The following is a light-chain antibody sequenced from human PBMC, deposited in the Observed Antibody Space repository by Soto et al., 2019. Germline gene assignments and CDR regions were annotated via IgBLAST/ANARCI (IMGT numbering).Light chain of an antibody. CDR3: SSYTSDSTYL. J-gene: IGLJ1*01. CDR2: DVS. V-gene: IGLV2-14*03. Sequence: QSALTQPASVSGSPGQSITISCTGTSSDVGAYNSVSWYQQHPHKAPILMIYDVSSRPPGVSDRFSGSKSSNTASLTISGLHTEDEADYYCSSYTSDSTYLFGTGTKLTVL. CDR1: SSDVGAYNS.